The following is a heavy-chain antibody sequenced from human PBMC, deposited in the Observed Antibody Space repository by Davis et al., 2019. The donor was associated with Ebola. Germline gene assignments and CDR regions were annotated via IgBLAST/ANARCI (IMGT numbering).Heavy chain of an antibody. D-gene: IGHD1/OR15-1a*01. V-gene: IGHV3-23*01. CDR3: ATRGTK. CDR1: GFTFSSFW. J-gene: IGHJ4*02. CDR2: IGGSGGIT. Sequence: GESLKISCAASGFTFSSFWMSWVRQAPGKGLEWVSAIGGSGGITYYADSVKGRFTISRDISRNTMYLQMNSLRAKDTAVYYCATRGTKWGQGTLVTVSS.